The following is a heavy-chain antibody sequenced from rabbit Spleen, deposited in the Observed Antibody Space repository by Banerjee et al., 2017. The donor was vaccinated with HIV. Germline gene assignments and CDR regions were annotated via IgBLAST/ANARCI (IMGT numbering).Heavy chain of an antibody. V-gene: IGHV1S40*01. Sequence: SLEESGGDLVKPGASLTLTCRASGFSFIAGYYMCWVRQAPEKGLEWNACIHGGSKNNIYYASWAKGRFTISKTSSTTVTLQMTSLTAADTATYFCVREASYYFVLWGQGTLVTVS. J-gene: IGHJ4*01. CDR3: VREASYYFVL. CDR1: GFSFIAGYY. CDR2: IHGGSKNNI.